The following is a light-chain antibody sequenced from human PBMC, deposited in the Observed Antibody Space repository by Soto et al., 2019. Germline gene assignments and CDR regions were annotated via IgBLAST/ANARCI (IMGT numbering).Light chain of an antibody. J-gene: IGKJ5*01. CDR3: QQRSNWPIT. Sequence: EKVVTESPSTLSVSQGERARLSCRASQSVSSNLAWYQQKPGQAPRLLIYGASTRATGIPARFSGSGSGTEFTLTIGSLEPEDFAVYYCQQRSNWPITFGQGTRLEIK. CDR2: GAS. CDR1: QSVSSN. V-gene: IGKV3-15*01.